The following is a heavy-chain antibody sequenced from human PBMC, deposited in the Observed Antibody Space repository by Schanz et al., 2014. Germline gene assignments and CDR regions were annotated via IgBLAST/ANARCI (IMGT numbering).Heavy chain of an antibody. V-gene: IGHV3-23*01. CDR1: GFTFGDYA. D-gene: IGHD3-9*01. CDR3: AKAADWPVTRFDP. CDR2: ISGSGGST. Sequence: EVQLLESGGGLVQPGGSLRLSCAASGFTFGDYAMTWVRQAPGMGLEWVSAISGSGGSTYYADSVKGRFTISRDNSKNTLYLQMSSLRADDTAVYYCAKAADWPVTRFDPWGQGTLVTVSS. J-gene: IGHJ5*02.